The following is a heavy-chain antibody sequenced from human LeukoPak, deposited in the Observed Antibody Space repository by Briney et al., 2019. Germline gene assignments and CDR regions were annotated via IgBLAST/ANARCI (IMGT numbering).Heavy chain of an antibody. CDR1: GGTFSSYA. J-gene: IGHJ4*02. CDR3: ARDYSQTSVE. V-gene: IGHV1-69*13. Sequence: SVKVSRKASGGTFSSYAISWVRQAPGQGLEWMGGIIPIFGTANYAQKFQGRVTITADESTSTAYMELSSLRSEDTAVYYCARDYSQTSVEWGQGTLVTVSS. D-gene: IGHD6-19*01. CDR2: IIPIFGTA.